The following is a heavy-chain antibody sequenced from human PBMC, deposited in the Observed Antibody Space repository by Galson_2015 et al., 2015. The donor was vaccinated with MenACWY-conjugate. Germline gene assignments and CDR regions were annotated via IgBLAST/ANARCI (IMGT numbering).Heavy chain of an antibody. Sequence: TLSLTCTVSGGSISSGGYYWSWIRQHPGKGLEWIGYIYYSGSTYYNPSLKSRVTISVDTSKNQFSLKLSSATAADTAVYYCARDQGLRKPGLNWFDPWGQGTLVTVSS. CDR3: ARDQGLRKPGLNWFDP. D-gene: IGHD4-17*01. CDR2: IYYSGST. CDR1: GGSISSGGYY. V-gene: IGHV4-31*03. J-gene: IGHJ5*02.